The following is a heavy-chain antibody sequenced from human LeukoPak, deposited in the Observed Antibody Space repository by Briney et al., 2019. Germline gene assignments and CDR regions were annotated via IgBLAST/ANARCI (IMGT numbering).Heavy chain of an antibody. CDR2: IYYSGST. Sequence: SETPSLTCTVSGGSISSSSYYWGWIRQPPGKGLEWIGSIYYSGSTYYNPSLKSRVTISVDTSKNQFSLKLSSVTAADTAVYYCARDSIDDSSGSPWGQGTLVTVSS. V-gene: IGHV4-39*07. D-gene: IGHD3-22*01. CDR3: ARDSIDDSSGSP. J-gene: IGHJ5*02. CDR1: GGSISSSSYY.